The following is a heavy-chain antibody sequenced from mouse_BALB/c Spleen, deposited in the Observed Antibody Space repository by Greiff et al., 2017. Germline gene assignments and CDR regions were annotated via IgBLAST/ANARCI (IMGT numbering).Heavy chain of an antibody. CDR3: ARSYRYDGSMDY. J-gene: IGHJ4*01. CDR1: GYAFGSYW. CDR2: IYPGDGDT. Sequence: VQLQQSGAELVRPGSSVRISSKASGYAFGSYWRNWVKQRPGQGLEWIGQIYPGDGDTNYNGKFKGKATLTADKSSSTAYMQLSSLTSEDSAVYFCARSYRYDGSMDYWGQGTSVTVSS. D-gene: IGHD2-14*01. V-gene: IGHV1-80*01.